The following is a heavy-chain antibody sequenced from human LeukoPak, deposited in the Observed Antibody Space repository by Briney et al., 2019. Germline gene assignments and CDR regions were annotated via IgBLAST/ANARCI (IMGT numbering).Heavy chain of an antibody. V-gene: IGHV3-30*02. D-gene: IGHD3-10*01. J-gene: IGHJ4*02. Sequence: GGSLRLSCAASGFTFSSYGMHWVRQAPGKGLGGVAFIRYDGSNKYYADSVKGRFTISRDNSKNTLYLQMNSLRAEDTAVYYCAKDPDYYGSGSGDYWGQGTLVTVSS. CDR2: IRYDGSNK. CDR1: GFTFSSYG. CDR3: AKDPDYYGSGSGDY.